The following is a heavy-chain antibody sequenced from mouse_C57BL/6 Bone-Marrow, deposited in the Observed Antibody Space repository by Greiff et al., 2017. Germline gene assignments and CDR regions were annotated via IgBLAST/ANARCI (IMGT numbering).Heavy chain of an antibody. J-gene: IGHJ3*01. Sequence: VQLQQSGAELVKPGASVTMSCKASGYAFTSYGMNWVKQRPGKGLEWIGQIFPGDGDTNYNGKFKGKATLTADTSSSTAYMQLSDLTSEDSAVYFCAGGAYWGQGTLVTVSA. CDR3: AGGAY. V-gene: IGHV1-80*01. CDR1: GYAFTSYG. CDR2: IFPGDGDT.